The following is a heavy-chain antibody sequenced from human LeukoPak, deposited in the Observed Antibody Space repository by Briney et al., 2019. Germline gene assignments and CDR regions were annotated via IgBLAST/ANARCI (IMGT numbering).Heavy chain of an antibody. CDR2: ISSSGSTI. CDR1: GFTFSSYE. D-gene: IGHD3-22*01. J-gene: IGHJ4*02. Sequence: GGSLRLSCAASGFTFSSYEMNWVRQAPGKGLEWVSYISSSGSTIYYADSVKGRFTISRDNAKNSLYLQMNSLRAEDTAVYYCARGVYYYDGSGYYADRVYFDYWGQGTLVTVSS. CDR3: ARGVYYYDGSGYYADRVYFDY. V-gene: IGHV3-48*03.